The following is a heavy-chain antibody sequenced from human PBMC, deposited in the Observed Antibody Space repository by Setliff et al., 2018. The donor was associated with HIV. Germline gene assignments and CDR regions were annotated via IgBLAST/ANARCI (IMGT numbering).Heavy chain of an antibody. CDR1: GDSIGDYY. D-gene: IGHD3-10*01. CDR2: VYASAYS. J-gene: IGHJ2*01. Sequence: SETLSLTCTVSGDSIGDYYWNWIRQPARKGLEWIGRVYASAYSNYNPSLKSRVTMSVDTSQNQFSLKLCSVNAADTAVYYCARDWVTRSNYYGSGSPWYFDFWGRGILVTVSS. CDR3: ARDWVTRSNYYGSGSPWYFDF. V-gene: IGHV4-4*07.